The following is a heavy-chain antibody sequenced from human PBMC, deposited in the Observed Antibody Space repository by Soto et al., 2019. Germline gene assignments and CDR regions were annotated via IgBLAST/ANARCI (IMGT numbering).Heavy chain of an antibody. V-gene: IGHV1-3*01. CDR2: INPDNGNT. CDR1: GYTFTRYT. J-gene: IGHJ5*02. CDR3: ARGIATGQLDP. D-gene: IGHD2-15*01. Sequence: ASVKVSCMACGYTFTRYTMNSVRQAAGQRLEWMGWINPDNGNTKSSQKFQDSVIITRDTSASTAYMDLSSLRSEDTAVYYCARGIATGQLDPWGQGTLVTVSS.